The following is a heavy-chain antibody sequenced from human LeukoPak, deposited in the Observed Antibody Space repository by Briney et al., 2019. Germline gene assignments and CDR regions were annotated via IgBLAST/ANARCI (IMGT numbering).Heavy chain of an antibody. V-gene: IGHV4-4*02. J-gene: IGHJ6*02. Sequence: SGTLSLTCAVSGGSISSSNWWSWVRQPPGKGLEWIGEIYHSGSTNYNPSLKSRVTISVDTSKNQFSLKLSSVTAADTAVYYCARGVPSYYYGMDVWGQGTTVTVSS. D-gene: IGHD3-10*01. CDR3: ARGVPSYYYGMDV. CDR1: GGSISSSNW. CDR2: IYHSGST.